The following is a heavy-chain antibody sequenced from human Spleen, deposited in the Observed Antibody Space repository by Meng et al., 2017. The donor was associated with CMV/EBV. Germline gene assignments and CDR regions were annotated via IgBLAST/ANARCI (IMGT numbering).Heavy chain of an antibody. V-gene: IGHV4-39*01. CDR1: ASVTSGTDS. CDR3: ASHALGPPKTWTPLDF. Sequence: ASVTSGTDSWAWIRQSQGKGLEWIGTVYNSGSAHLNPSLKSRVFLSVDTSKNQFSLRLSSLTVADTALYFCASHALGPPKTWTPLDFWGHGTLVTVSS. CDR2: VYNSGSA. D-gene: IGHD7-27*01. J-gene: IGHJ5*01.